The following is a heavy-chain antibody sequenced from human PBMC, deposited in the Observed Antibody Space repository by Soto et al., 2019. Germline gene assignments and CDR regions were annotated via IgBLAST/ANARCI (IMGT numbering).Heavy chain of an antibody. CDR3: ARVKSYYDILTGYSNHVYYFDY. D-gene: IGHD3-9*01. CDR1: GGSISSYY. V-gene: IGHV4-59*01. J-gene: IGHJ4*02. CDR2: IYYSGST. Sequence: PSETLSLTCTVSGGSISSYYWSWIRQPPGKGLEWIGYIYYSGSTNYNPSLKSRVTISVDTSKNQFSLKLSSVTAADTAVYYCARVKSYYDILTGYSNHVYYFDYWGQGTLVTVSS.